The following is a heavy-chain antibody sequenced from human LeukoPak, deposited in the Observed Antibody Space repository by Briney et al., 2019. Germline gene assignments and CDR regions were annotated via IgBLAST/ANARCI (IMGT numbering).Heavy chain of an antibody. CDR3: ARVDGYNGRGAFDI. CDR1: GFTFSSYE. D-gene: IGHD5-24*01. CDR2: ISSSGSTI. J-gene: IGHJ3*02. Sequence: GGSLRLSCAASGFTFSSYEMNWVRQAPGKGLEWVSYISSSGSTIYYADSVKGRFTISRDNAKNSLYLQMNSLRAEDTAVYYCARVDGYNGRGAFDIWGQGTMVTVSS. V-gene: IGHV3-48*03.